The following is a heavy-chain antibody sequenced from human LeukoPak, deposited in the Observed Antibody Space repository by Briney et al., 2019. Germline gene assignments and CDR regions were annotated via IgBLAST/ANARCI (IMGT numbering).Heavy chain of an antibody. V-gene: IGHV1-46*01. J-gene: IGHJ4*02. CDR1: GYTFTGYY. D-gene: IGHD3-10*01. CDR2: INPSGGST. Sequence: ASVKVSCKASGYTFTGYYMHWVRQAPGQGLEWMGIINPSGGSTSYAQKFQGRATMTRDMSTSTVYMELSSLRSEDTAVYYCARDCGGFMVRGLYDYWGQGTLVTVSS. CDR3: ARDCGGFMVRGLYDY.